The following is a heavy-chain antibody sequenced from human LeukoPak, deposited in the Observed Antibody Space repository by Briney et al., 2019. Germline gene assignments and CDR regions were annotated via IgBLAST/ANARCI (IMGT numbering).Heavy chain of an antibody. CDR2: ISAYNGNT. J-gene: IGHJ4*02. V-gene: IGHV1-18*04. Sequence: GASVKVSCKASGYTFTGYYMHWVRQAPGQGLEWMGWISAYNGNTNYAQKLQGRVTMTTDTSTSTAYMELRSLRSDDTAVYYCARRTSYSSSWPYVDYWGQGTLVTVSS. CDR3: ARRTSYSSSWPYVDY. CDR1: GYTFTGYY. D-gene: IGHD6-13*01.